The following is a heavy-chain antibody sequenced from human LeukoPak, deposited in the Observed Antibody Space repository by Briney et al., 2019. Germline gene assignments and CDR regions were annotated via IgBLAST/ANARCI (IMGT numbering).Heavy chain of an antibody. D-gene: IGHD3-3*01. J-gene: IGHJ5*02. Sequence: SETLSLTCAVYGGSFSGYYWSWIRQPPGKGLEWIGEINHSGSTNYNPPLKSRVTISVDTSKNQFSLKLSSVTAADTAVYYCARVPYPLVGVVPWFDPWGQGTLVTVSS. V-gene: IGHV4-34*01. CDR2: INHSGST. CDR1: GGSFSGYY. CDR3: ARVPYPLVGVVPWFDP.